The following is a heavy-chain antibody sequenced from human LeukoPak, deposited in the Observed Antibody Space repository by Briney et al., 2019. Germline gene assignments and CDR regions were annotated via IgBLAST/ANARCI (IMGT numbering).Heavy chain of an antibody. V-gene: IGHV4-59*01. D-gene: IGHD6-6*01. CDR3: ARQYSYTAYFDY. J-gene: IGHJ4*02. CDR2: IYYSGST. Sequence: SETVSLTCTVCGHCISSYYWMWVRQPPGQGREGIGYIYYSGSTNYNPSLKSRVTTSVDTSKNQFSLKLSSVTAADTALYYCARQYSYTAYFDYWGQGILVTVSS. CDR1: GHCISSYY.